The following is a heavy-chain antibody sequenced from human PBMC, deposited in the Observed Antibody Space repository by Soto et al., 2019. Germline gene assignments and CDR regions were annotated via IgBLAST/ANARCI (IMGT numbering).Heavy chain of an antibody. V-gene: IGHV4-59*01. CDR1: GGSISSYY. D-gene: IGHD3-3*01. J-gene: IGHJ6*02. CDR3: ARDSQITIFGVVGRYYGMDV. Sequence: SETLSLTCTVSGGSISSYYWSWIRQPPGKGLEWIGYIYYSGSTNYNPSLKSRVTISVDTSKNQFSLKLSSVTAADTAVYYCARDSQITIFGVVGRYYGMDVWGQGTTVTVSS. CDR2: IYYSGST.